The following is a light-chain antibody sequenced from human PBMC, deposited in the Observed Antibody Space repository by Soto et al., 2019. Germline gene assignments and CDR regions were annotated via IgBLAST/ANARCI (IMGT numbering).Light chain of an antibody. CDR2: GAS. J-gene: IGKJ2*01. CDR1: QSVSSRY. Sequence: EIVLTQSQGTLSLSPGERATLSCRASQSVSSRYLALYQQKPGQAPRLLIFGASSRATGIPDRFSGSGSETEFTLNINRLENEDFAVYYGQRYGISTYIFGQGTKVDIK. V-gene: IGKV3-20*01. CDR3: QRYGISTYI.